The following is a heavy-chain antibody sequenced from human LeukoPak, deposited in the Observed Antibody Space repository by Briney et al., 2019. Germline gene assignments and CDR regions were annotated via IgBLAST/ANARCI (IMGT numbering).Heavy chain of an antibody. V-gene: IGHV1-69*13. D-gene: IGHD5-18*01. CDR3: AWSGYSYGTIDY. J-gene: IGHJ4*02. Sequence: SVKVSCKATGGTFSSYAISWVRQAPGQGLEWMGGIIPIFGTANYAQKFQGRVTITADESTSTAYMELSSLRSEDTAVYYCAWSGYSYGTIDYWGQGTLVTVSS. CDR2: IIPIFGTA. CDR1: GGTFSSYA.